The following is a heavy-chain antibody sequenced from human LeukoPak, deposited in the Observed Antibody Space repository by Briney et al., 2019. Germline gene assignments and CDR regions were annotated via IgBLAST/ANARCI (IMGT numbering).Heavy chain of an antibody. V-gene: IGHV3-9*01. CDR1: GFTFDDYA. CDR2: ISWNSGSI. Sequence: GGSLRLSCAASGFTFDDYAMHWVRHAPGKGLEWVSGISWNSGSIGYADSVKGRFTISRDNAKNSLYLQMNSLRAEDTALYYCAKAGAYGDYGTFDYWGQGTLVTVSS. D-gene: IGHD4-17*01. J-gene: IGHJ4*02. CDR3: AKAGAYGDYGTFDY.